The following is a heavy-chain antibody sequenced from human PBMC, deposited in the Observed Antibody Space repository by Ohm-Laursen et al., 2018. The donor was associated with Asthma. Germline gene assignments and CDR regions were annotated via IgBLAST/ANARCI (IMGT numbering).Heavy chain of an antibody. D-gene: IGHD4-17*01. CDR1: GYIFTNYG. Sequence: SSVKVSCKPSGYIFTNYGISWVRQAPGQGPEWMGWVAAYNGNTKFAEKFQDRVTMTTDTSTSTAYMELRSLRSDDTAVYFCVRRTSTDDYWGQGTLVTVSS. CDR2: VAAYNGNT. V-gene: IGHV1-18*04. CDR3: VRRTSTDDY. J-gene: IGHJ4*02.